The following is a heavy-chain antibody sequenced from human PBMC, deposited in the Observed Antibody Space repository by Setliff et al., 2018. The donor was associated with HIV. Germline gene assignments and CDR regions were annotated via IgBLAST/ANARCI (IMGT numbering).Heavy chain of an antibody. D-gene: IGHD3-3*01. Sequence: ASVKVSCKASGSTFSSYAFHWVRQAPGQRLEWMGWINAGNGKTKYSQKFQSRVTITRDTSASTAYMELHSLRSEDTAIYYCAGSTITIFGVVPYYFDYWGQGTLVTVSS. CDR1: GSTFSSYA. J-gene: IGHJ4*02. CDR3: AGSTITIFGVVPYYFDY. V-gene: IGHV1-3*01. CDR2: INAGNGKT.